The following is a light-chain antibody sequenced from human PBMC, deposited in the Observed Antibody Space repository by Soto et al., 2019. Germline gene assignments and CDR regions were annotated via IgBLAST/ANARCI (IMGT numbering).Light chain of an antibody. Sequence: EIVMTQSPATLCVSPGERATLSCRASQSVSSSYLGWYQQKPGQAPRLLIYGASSRATGIPDRFSGSGSGTDFTLTISRLEPEDFAVYYCQQYGSSPLTFGGGTKVDIK. CDR3: QQYGSSPLT. CDR2: GAS. CDR1: QSVSSSY. J-gene: IGKJ4*01. V-gene: IGKV3-20*01.